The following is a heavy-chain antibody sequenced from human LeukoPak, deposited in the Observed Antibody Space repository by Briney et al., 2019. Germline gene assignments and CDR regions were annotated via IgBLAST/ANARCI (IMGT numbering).Heavy chain of an antibody. CDR1: GYTFTSYG. V-gene: IGHV1-18*01. D-gene: IGHD6-19*01. CDR3: ARDPYSSGWYHYYYGMDV. Sequence: ASVKVSCKASGYTFTSYGISWVRQAPGQGLEWMGWNSAYNGNTNYAQKLQGRVTMTTDTSTSTAYMELRSLRSDDTAVYYCARDPYSSGWYHYYYGMDVWGQGTTVTVSS. CDR2: NSAYNGNT. J-gene: IGHJ6*02.